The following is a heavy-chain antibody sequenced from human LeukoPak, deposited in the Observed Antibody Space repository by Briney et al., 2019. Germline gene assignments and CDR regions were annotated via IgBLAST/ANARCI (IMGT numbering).Heavy chain of an antibody. Sequence: SETLSLTCSVSGGSIRGHYWSWIRRPPGKGLEWIGYIYYSGSTNYNPSLKSRVTISVDTSKNQFSLKLSSVTAADTAVYYCARDLGGYDDAFDIWGQGTMVTVSS. D-gene: IGHD3-16*01. CDR1: GGSIRGHY. J-gene: IGHJ3*02. V-gene: IGHV4-59*11. CDR3: ARDLGGYDDAFDI. CDR2: IYYSGST.